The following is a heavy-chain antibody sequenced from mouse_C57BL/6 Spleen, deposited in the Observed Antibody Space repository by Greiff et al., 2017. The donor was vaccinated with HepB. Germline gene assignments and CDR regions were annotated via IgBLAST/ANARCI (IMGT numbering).Heavy chain of an antibody. J-gene: IGHJ4*01. CDR2: IYPGDGDT. CDR1: GYAFSSSW. CDR3: ARSGITTGGYYAMDY. D-gene: IGHD1-1*01. V-gene: IGHV1-82*01. Sequence: QVQLQQSGPELVKPGASVKISCKASGYAFSSSWMNWVKQRPGKGLEWIGRIYPGDGDTNYNGKFKGKATLTADESSSTAYMQLSSLTSEDSAVYFCARSGITTGGYYAMDYWGQGTSVTVSS.